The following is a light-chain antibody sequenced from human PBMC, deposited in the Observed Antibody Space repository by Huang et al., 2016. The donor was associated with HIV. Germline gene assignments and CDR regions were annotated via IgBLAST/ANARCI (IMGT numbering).Light chain of an antibody. V-gene: IGKV1-39*01. J-gene: IGKJ3*01. CDR2: TTS. Sequence: DIQMTQSPSSLSASVGDRVTITCRASQSLGSYLNWYQQKPGKAPKLLIYTTSSWLSWVPSRFSGSGSGKEFTLTISSLHPEDFATYYCQQSHSTPFTFGPGTKVDIK. CDR1: QSLGSY. CDR3: QQSHSTPFT.